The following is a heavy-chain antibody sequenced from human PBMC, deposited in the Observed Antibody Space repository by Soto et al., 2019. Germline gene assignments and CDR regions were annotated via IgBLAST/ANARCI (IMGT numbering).Heavy chain of an antibody. V-gene: IGHV4-34*01. CDR3: AIGLRGGAWYYYYYYGMDV. J-gene: IGHJ6*02. Sequence: QVQLQQWGAGLLKPSETLSLTCAVYGGSFSGYYWRWIRQPPGKGLEWIGEINHSGSTNYNPSLKSRVTISVDTSKNQFSLKLSSVTAADTAVYYCAIGLRGGAWYYYYYYGMDVWGQGTTVTVSS. CDR1: GGSFSGYY. D-gene: IGHD3-10*01. CDR2: INHSGST.